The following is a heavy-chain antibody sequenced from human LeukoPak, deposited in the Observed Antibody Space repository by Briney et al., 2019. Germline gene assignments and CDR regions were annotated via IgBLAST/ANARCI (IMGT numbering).Heavy chain of an antibody. J-gene: IGHJ4*02. CDR2: INHSGST. CDR1: GGSFSGYY. CDR3: ARGDGVYIDY. D-gene: IGHD4-17*01. Sequence: KSSETLSLTCAVYGGSFSGYYWSWIRQPPGKGLEWIGEINHSGSTNYNPSLKSRVTISVDTSKNQFSLKLSSVTAADTAVYYCARGDGVYIDYWGQGTLVTVSS. V-gene: IGHV4-34*01.